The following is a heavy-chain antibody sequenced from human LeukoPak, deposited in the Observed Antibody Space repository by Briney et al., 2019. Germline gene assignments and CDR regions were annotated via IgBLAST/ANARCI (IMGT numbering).Heavy chain of an antibody. V-gene: IGHV4-38-2*01. CDR2: IYHSGST. J-gene: IGHJ6*03. D-gene: IGHD3-3*01. Sequence: SETLSLTCAVSGYSISSGYYWGWIRQPPGKGLEWIGSIYHSGSTYYNPSLKSRVTISVDTSKNQFSLKLSSVTAADTAVYYCARQLSPYYDFWSGYYAPYYYYMDVWGKGTTVTVSS. CDR3: ARQLSPYYDFWSGYYAPYYYYMDV. CDR1: GYSISSGYY.